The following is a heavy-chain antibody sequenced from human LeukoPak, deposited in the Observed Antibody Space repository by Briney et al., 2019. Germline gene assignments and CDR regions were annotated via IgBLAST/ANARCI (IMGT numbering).Heavy chain of an antibody. D-gene: IGHD2-2*01. CDR2: IYYSGST. V-gene: IGHV4-61*01. J-gene: IGHJ4*02. Sequence: SQTLSLTCTVSGGSISSGSYYWSWIRQPPGKGLEWIGYIYYSGSTNYNPSLKSRVTISVDTSKNQFSLKLSSVTAADTAVYYCARLTHAMAYDYWGQGTLVTVSS. CDR1: GGSISSGSYY. CDR3: ARLTHAMAYDY.